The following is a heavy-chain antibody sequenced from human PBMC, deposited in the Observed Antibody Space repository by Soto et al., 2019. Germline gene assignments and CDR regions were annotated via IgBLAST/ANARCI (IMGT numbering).Heavy chain of an antibody. V-gene: IGHV3-23*01. Sequence: EVQLLQSGGGLAQPGTSLRLSCAASGFTFKYYAMTWVRQAPGKGLEWVSTISGSGDKTDYADSVKGRFRVSRDNSKDTLYLQMDSLRADDTALYYCARESKWYGVQYFQDWCQGTLVTVSS. J-gene: IGHJ1*01. CDR2: ISGSGDKT. CDR1: GFTFKYYA. CDR3: ARESKWYGVQYFQD. D-gene: IGHD2-8*01.